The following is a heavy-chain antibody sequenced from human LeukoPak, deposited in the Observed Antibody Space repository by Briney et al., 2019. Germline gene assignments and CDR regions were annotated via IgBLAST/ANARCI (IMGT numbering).Heavy chain of an antibody. D-gene: IGHD4-23*01. V-gene: IGHV3-74*01. CDR1: GFTFSSYW. J-gene: IGHJ4*02. Sequence: GGSLRLSCAVFGFTFSSYWMHWVRQAPGKGLVWVSRIDRDGSRINYADSVKGRFTISRDNGKNTLFLQMNSLRAEDAAVYYCVRGNDYGGPHYWGQGTLVTVSS. CDR2: IDRDGSRI. CDR3: VRGNDYGGPHY.